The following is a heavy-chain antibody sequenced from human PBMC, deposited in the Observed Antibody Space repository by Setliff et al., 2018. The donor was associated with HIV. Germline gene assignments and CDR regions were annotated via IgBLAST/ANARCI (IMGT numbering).Heavy chain of an antibody. CDR1: GESLSDYY. D-gene: IGHD2-2*01. Sequence: KTSETLSLTCAVYGESLSDYYWSWIRQPPGKGLEWIGEINHNKSSDYNPSLKSRVTMSVDTSKNQFSLKVKSVTAADTAVYYCARQKKSSSWSPNDYWGLGTLVTVSS. V-gene: IGHV4-34*01. CDR3: ARQKKSSSWSPNDY. J-gene: IGHJ4*02. CDR2: INHNKSS.